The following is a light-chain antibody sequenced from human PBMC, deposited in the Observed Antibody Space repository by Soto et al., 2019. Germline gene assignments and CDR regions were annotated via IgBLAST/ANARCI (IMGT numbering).Light chain of an antibody. J-gene: IGKJ5*01. CDR2: AAS. V-gene: IGKV3-15*01. CDR1: LRVSGK. CDR3: QQYANWPPVI. Sequence: VMWQSPATLSVSPGERVTLSCRASLRVSGKVSWYKQKPGQPPSLLIYAASTRATGGPARFSGSGSGTEFTLTITSLQSEDFAVYFCQQYANWPPVIFGGGTRLEI.